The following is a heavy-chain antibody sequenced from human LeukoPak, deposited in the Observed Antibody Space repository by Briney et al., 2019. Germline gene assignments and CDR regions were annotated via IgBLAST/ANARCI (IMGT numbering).Heavy chain of an antibody. D-gene: IGHD4-23*01. V-gene: IGHV1-58*02. CDR2: IVVGSGNT. Sequence: SVKVSCKASGFTFTSSAMQWVRQARGQRLEWIGWIVVGSGNTNYAQRFQERVTITRDMSTSTAYMELSSLRSDDTAVYYCARDLDYGGNSGAFDYWGQGTLVTVSS. J-gene: IGHJ4*02. CDR1: GFTFTSSA. CDR3: ARDLDYGGNSGAFDY.